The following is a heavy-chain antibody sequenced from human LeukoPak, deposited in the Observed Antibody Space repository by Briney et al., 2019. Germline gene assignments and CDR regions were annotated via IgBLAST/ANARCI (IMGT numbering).Heavy chain of an antibody. CDR1: GFSISSGYF. V-gene: IGHV4-38-2*01. CDR3: ARRISTRRGETCSSTSCYFDY. J-gene: IGHJ4*02. D-gene: IGHD2-2*01. CDR2: IFHSGIT. Sequence: PSETLSLTCAVSGFSISSGYFWAWIRQSPGKGLEWIGSIFHSGITYYHPSLKSRITISVDTSKNQFSLRLSSVTAADTAVYYCARRISTRRGETCSSTSCYFDYWGQGTLVTVSS.